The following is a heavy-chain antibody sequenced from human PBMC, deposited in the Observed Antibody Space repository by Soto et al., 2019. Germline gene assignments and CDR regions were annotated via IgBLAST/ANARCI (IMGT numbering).Heavy chain of an antibody. J-gene: IGHJ4*02. D-gene: IGHD1-26*01. Sequence: QVQLQQWGAGLLKPSETLSLTCAVYGGSFSGYYWSWIRQPPVKGLEWIGEINHSGGTNYNPSLKSRVTISVDPAQKQFSLKLSSVTAAGTAVFYCARLGWEAPWVFDYWGQGTLVTVSS. V-gene: IGHV4-34*02. CDR1: GGSFSGYY. CDR3: ARLGWEAPWVFDY. CDR2: INHSGGT.